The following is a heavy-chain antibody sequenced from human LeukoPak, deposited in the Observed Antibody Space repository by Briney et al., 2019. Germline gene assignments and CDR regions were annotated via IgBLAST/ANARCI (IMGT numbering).Heavy chain of an antibody. Sequence: GGSLRLSCAASGFTFSSHAMNWVRQAPGKGLEWVSSIGGIGASTYYADSVKGRFPISRDNSKNTLYLQMNSLRAEDTAVYYCARLLGYCSSTSCYTWGQGTLVTVSS. J-gene: IGHJ4*02. D-gene: IGHD2-2*02. V-gene: IGHV3-23*01. CDR1: GFTFSSHA. CDR2: IGGIGAST. CDR3: ARLLGYCSSTSCYT.